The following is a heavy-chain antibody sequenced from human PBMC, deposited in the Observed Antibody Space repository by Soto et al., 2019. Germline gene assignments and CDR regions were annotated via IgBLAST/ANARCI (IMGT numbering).Heavy chain of an antibody. CDR2: ISSSSSYI. CDR3: ARIPGVRYCSSTSCSPWFDP. D-gene: IGHD2-2*01. CDR1: GFTFSSYS. Sequence: GGSLRLSCAASGFTFSSYSMNWVRQAPGKGLEWVSSISSSSSYIYYADSVKGRFTISRDNAKNSLYLQMNSLRAEDTAVYYCARIPGVRYCSSTSCSPWFDPWGQGTLVTAPQ. J-gene: IGHJ5*02. V-gene: IGHV3-21*01.